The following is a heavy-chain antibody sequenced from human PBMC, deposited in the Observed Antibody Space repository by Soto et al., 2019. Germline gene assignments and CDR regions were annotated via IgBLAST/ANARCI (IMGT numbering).Heavy chain of an antibody. Sequence: EVQLVESGGGLVKPGGSLRLSCAASGFTFSSYSMNWVRQAPGKGLEWVSSISSSSSYIYYADSVKGRFTISRDNAKNSLYLQMNSLRAEETAVYYCARGLLGYCSSTSCWLGAFDIWGQGTMVTVSS. D-gene: IGHD2-2*01. CDR3: ARGLLGYCSSTSCWLGAFDI. CDR2: ISSSSSYI. J-gene: IGHJ3*02. V-gene: IGHV3-21*01. CDR1: GFTFSSYS.